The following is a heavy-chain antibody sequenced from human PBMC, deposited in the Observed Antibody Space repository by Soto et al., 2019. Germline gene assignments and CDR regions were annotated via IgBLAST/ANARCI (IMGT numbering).Heavy chain of an antibody. J-gene: IGHJ3*02. V-gene: IGHV4-39*01. CDR2: IYYSGST. CDR1: GGSISSSIYY. D-gene: IGHD4-17*01. Sequence: QLQLQESGPRLVKPSETLSLTCTVSGGSISSSIYYWGWIRQPPGMGLEWIGSIYYSGSTNCNPSLTSRTTMSVDTSRNQYSLRLTSVTAADTAVYYCARHFDYPAAFDIWGQGTVVTVSS. CDR3: ARHFDYPAAFDI.